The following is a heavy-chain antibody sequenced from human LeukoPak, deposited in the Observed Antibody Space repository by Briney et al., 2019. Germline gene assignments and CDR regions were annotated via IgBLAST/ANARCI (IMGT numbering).Heavy chain of an antibody. CDR2: ISSSGSTI. V-gene: IGHV3-48*03. CDR1: RFTFSSYE. D-gene: IGHD3-22*01. Sequence: PGGSLRLSCAASRFTFSSYEMNWVRQAPGKGLEWVSYISSSGSTIYYADSVKGRFTISRDNAKNSLYLQMNSLRAEETAVYICARAISGYYYDSSGYYYFDYWGQGTLVTVSS. CDR3: ARAISGYYYDSSGYYYFDY. J-gene: IGHJ4*02.